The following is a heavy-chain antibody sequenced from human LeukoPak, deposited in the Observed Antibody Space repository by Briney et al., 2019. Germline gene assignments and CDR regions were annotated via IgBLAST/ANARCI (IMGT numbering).Heavy chain of an antibody. V-gene: IGHV3-30*02. Sequence: GGSLRLSRAASGFTFTSFGMHFVRQAPGKGLEWVAFIRFHGSNQYYTDSVKGRFTISRDNSNDTLFLQMNNLRGDDTAVYLCAKGYGEIHFDSWGQGTLVTVSS. D-gene: IGHD5-18*01. CDR2: IRFHGSNQ. CDR1: GFTFTSFG. CDR3: AKGYGEIHFDS. J-gene: IGHJ4*02.